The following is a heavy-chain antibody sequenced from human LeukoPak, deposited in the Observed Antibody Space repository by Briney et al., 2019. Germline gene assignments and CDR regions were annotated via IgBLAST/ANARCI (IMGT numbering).Heavy chain of an antibody. CDR3: ARDRGIAAAGPKYFQH. CDR2: ISAYNGNT. CDR1: GYTFTSYG. J-gene: IGHJ1*01. Sequence: ASVKVSCKASGYTFTSYGISWVRQAPGQGLEWMGWISAYNGNTNYAQKLQGRVTMTTDTSTSTAYMGLRSLRSDDTAVYYCARDRGIAAAGPKYFQHWGQGTLVTVSS. V-gene: IGHV1-18*01. D-gene: IGHD6-13*01.